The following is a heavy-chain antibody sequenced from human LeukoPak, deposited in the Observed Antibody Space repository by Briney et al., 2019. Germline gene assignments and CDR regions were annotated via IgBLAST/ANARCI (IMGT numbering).Heavy chain of an antibody. Sequence: PGGSPRLSCAGSGFTFSRYSMNWFRQAPGKGLERVSSISSSSSYIFYADSVKGRFTISRDNANNSLYLQMSSLRAEDTAVYYCARDVQWLVPEGYYFYMDVWGKGTTVSVSS. D-gene: IGHD6-19*01. CDR2: ISSSSSYI. V-gene: IGHV3-21*01. CDR1: GFTFSRYS. J-gene: IGHJ6*03. CDR3: ARDVQWLVPEGYYFYMDV.